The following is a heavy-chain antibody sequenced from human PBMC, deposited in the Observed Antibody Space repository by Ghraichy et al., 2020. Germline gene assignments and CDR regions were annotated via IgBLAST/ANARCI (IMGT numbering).Heavy chain of an antibody. V-gene: IGHV4-34*01. CDR3: ATSGVRRLEWLGPSLDYMDV. CDR2: IDHSGST. J-gene: IGHJ6*03. CDR1: GGSFSGYY. Sequence: SETLSLTCAVYGGSFSGYYWSWIRQPPGKGLEWIGEIDHSGSTNYNPSLKSRVTISVDTSKNQFSLRLSSVTAADTAVYYCATSGVRRLEWLGPSLDYMDVWGKGTTVTVSS. D-gene: IGHD3-3*01.